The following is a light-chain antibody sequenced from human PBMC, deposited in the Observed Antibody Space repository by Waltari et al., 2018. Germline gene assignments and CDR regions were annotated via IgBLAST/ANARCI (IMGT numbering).Light chain of an antibody. CDR3: CSYAGSQTPYV. Sequence: QSALTQPASVSGSPGQSITISCTGTSSDVGSYNLVSWYQQLPGKAPRLIIYEVNKRPSGVSDRISGSKSGITASLTISGLQAEDEADYYCCSYAGSQTPYVFGTGTKVTVL. CDR2: EVN. V-gene: IGLV2-23*02. J-gene: IGLJ1*01. CDR1: SSDVGSYNL.